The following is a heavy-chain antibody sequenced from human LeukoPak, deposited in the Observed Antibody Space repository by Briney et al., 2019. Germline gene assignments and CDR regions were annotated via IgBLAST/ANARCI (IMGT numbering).Heavy chain of an antibody. D-gene: IGHD4-4*01. CDR3: ARWVTVTEDYYYYYGMDV. CDR2: ISSSSSYI. J-gene: IGHJ6*02. CDR1: GFTFRNFA. Sequence: GGSLRLSCAASGFTFRNFAMNWVRQAPGKGLQWVSSISSSSSYIYHADSVKGRFTISRDNANNSLYLQMNSLRAEDTAVYYCARWVTVTEDYYYYYGMDVWGQGTTVTVSS. V-gene: IGHV3-21*01.